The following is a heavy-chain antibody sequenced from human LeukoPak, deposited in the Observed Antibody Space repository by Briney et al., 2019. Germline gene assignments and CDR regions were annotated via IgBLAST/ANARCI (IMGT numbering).Heavy chain of an antibody. J-gene: IGHJ5*02. CDR2: ISSNGATT. V-gene: IGHV3-64D*06. D-gene: IGHD6-19*01. CDR3: VRGAPIRVAVAATFDP. Sequence: GGSLRLSCSASGFTFNRFYLHWVRQAPGKGLEFVSHISSNGATTYYADSVKGRFTISRDNSKNTLYLQMSSLRADDTAVYYCVRGAPIRVAVAATFDPWGQGTLVTVPS. CDR1: GFTFNRFY.